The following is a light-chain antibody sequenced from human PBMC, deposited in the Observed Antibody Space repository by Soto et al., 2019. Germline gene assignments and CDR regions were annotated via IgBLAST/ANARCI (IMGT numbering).Light chain of an antibody. CDR3: QQYTNRRT. Sequence: EIVMTQSPATLSVSPGERATLSCRASQSVSSNLAWYQQKPGQAPRLLIYGASTRATGIPARFSGSGSGTEFTLTISSLQSEDFAVYYRQQYTNRRTFGQVPKV. V-gene: IGKV3-15*01. CDR1: QSVSSN. CDR2: GAS. J-gene: IGKJ1*01.